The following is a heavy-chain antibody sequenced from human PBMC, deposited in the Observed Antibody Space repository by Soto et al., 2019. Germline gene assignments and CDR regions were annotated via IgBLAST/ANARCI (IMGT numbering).Heavy chain of an antibody. J-gene: IGHJ4*02. V-gene: IGHV4-4*02. CDR3: ARDKGDYDRGLDY. CDR1: GGSISSSNW. Sequence: LSLTCAVPGGSISSSNWWSWVRQPPGKGLEWIGEIYHSGSTNYNPSLKSRVTISVDKSKNQFSLKLSSVTAADTAVYYCARDKGDYDRGLDYWGQGTLVTVSS. D-gene: IGHD4-17*01. CDR2: IYHSGST.